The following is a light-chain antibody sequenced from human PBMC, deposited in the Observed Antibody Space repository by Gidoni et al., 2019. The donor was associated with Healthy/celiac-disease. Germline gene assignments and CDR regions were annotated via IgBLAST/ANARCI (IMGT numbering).Light chain of an antibody. J-gene: IGKJ1*01. Sequence: PDSLPSKSSQSLLHRAGKTYLYWYLQKPGQSPQLLIYEVSSRFSGVPDRFSGSGSGTDFTLKISRVEAEDVGVYYCMQGIHLNRTFXQXTKVEIK. CDR2: EVS. CDR3: MQGIHLNRT. CDR1: QSLLHRAGKTY. V-gene: IGKV2-29*02.